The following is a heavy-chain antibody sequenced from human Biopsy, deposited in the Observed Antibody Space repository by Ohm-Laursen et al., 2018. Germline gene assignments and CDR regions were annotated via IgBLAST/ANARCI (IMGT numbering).Heavy chain of an antibody. Sequence: LTLTGAASGFSVSSYAMNWVRQAPGKGLEWISYISETSSHIYDADSVRGRFTVARDIAKNSLYLQLNSLRVEDTAVYYCARDSSRRAREGGMDVWGQGTTVTVSS. CDR2: ISETSSHI. J-gene: IGHJ6*02. CDR3: ARDSSRRAREGGMDV. V-gene: IGHV3-21*01. D-gene: IGHD6-6*01. CDR1: GFSVSSYA.